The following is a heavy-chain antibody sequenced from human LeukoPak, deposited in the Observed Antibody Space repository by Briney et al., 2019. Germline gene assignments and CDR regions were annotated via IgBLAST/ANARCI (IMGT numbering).Heavy chain of an antibody. CDR3: ARATRSCSSTSCYNYYYYMDV. CDR2: IYHSGST. V-gene: IGHV4-38-2*01. Sequence: SETLSLTCAVSGYSISSGYYWGWIRQPPGKGLEWIGSIYHSGSTYYNPSLKSRVTISVDTSKITFSLKMSSVTAADTAVYYCARATRSCSSTSCYNYYYYMDVWGKGTTVTVSS. D-gene: IGHD2-2*02. CDR1: GYSISSGYY. J-gene: IGHJ6*03.